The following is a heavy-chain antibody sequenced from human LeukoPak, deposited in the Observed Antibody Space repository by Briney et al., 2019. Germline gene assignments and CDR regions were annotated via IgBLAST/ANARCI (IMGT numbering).Heavy chain of an antibody. D-gene: IGHD1-26*01. CDR1: GFTFRSNT. Sequence: GGSLRLSCAASGFTFRSNTMSWVRQAPGRGLEWVSVISGSGSSTYYADSVKGRFTISRDNSMNTLYLQMSSLRAEDTAVYYCARVSRGSYHFEYWGQGALVTVSS. V-gene: IGHV3-23*01. CDR3: ARVSRGSYHFEY. CDR2: ISGSGSST. J-gene: IGHJ4*02.